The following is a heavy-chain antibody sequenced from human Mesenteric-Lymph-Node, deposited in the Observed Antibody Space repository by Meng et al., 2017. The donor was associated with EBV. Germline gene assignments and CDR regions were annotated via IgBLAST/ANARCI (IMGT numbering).Heavy chain of an antibody. Sequence: LEGAHIGMLMSLAGLYICFTVSGGSIPRSRYSWGRACQDTGKGLEWLGGIYYSGCTYSKPSVKSRISISVDMSKKQLGLNLSFVPSAESAAYHCARPSGSVAVSIDSWGQGTLVTVSS. CDR2: IYYSGCT. CDR3: ARPSGSVAVSIDS. J-gene: IGHJ4*02. V-gene: IGHV4-39*01. D-gene: IGHD6-19*01. CDR1: GGSIPRSRYS.